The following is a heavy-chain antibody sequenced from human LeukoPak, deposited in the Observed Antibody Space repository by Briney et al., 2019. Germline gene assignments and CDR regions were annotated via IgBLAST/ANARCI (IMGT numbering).Heavy chain of an antibody. J-gene: IGHJ4*02. CDR1: GGSIRNYY. Sequence: PSETLSLTCTVSGGSIRNYYWSWIRQPPGKGLEWIGFILDSGNSDYNPSLKSRVTISMDTSKNQVSLRLTSVTATDTAVYYCARHPAIYYDSFSEFDYWGQGTLVTVSS. D-gene: IGHD3-16*01. CDR2: ILDSGNS. CDR3: ARHPAIYYDSFSEFDY. V-gene: IGHV4-59*08.